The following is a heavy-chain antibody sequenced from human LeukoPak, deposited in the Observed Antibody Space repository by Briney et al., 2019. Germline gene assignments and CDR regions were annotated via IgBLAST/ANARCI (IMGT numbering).Heavy chain of an antibody. CDR3: ARDLRRYDSSGYYYY. J-gene: IGHJ4*02. D-gene: IGHD3-22*01. Sequence: ASVKVSCKASGYTFTSYGISWVRQAPGQGLEWMGWIRAYNGNTNYAQKLQGRVTMTTDTSTRTAYMERRSLRSDDTAVYYCARDLRRYDSSGYYYYWGQGTLVTVSS. CDR1: GYTFTSYG. CDR2: IRAYNGNT. V-gene: IGHV1-18*01.